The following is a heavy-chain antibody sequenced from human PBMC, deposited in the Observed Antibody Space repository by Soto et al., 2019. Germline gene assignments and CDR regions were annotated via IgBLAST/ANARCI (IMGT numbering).Heavy chain of an antibody. CDR3: ARDIVLMVYATGGDYYYYGMDV. J-gene: IGHJ6*02. V-gene: IGHV1-2*02. D-gene: IGHD2-8*01. CDR2: INHNSGGT. CDR1: GYTFTGYY. Sequence: QVQLVQSGAEVKKPGASVKVSCKASGYTFTGYYMHWVRQAPGQGLEWMGWINHNSGGTNYAQKFQGRVTMTRDTSISTAYMALSRLRSDDTAVYYCARDIVLMVYATGGDYYYYGMDVWGQGTTVNVS.